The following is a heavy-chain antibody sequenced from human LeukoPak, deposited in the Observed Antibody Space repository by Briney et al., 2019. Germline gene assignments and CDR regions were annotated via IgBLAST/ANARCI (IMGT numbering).Heavy chain of an antibody. J-gene: IGHJ4*02. V-gene: IGHV1-69*13. D-gene: IGHD3-22*01. CDR3: AREWGLESSGYYYAY. CDR2: ITPIFGTA. Sequence: ASVKVSCKASGYTFTGYYMHWVRQAPGQGFEWMGGITPIFGTADFAQKFQGRVSITADESTSTAFMELSSLRSKDTAVYYCAREWGLESSGYYYAYWGQGTLVTVSS. CDR1: GYTFTGYY.